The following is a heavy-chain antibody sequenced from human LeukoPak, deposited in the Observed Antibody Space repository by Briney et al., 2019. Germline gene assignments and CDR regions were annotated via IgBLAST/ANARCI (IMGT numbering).Heavy chain of an antibody. CDR3: ARGRGTAGEDWYFDL. CDR2: IYYSGST. J-gene: IGHJ2*01. D-gene: IGHD1-1*01. Sequence: SETLSLVCTVSGGSMSSTSYYWGWIRQPPGKGLERIVSIYYSGSTYYNPSLKSRVTISVDTSKNQFSLKLSSVTAADTAVYFCARGRGTAGEDWYFDLWGRGTLVTVAS. V-gene: IGHV4-39*07. CDR1: GGSMSSTSYY.